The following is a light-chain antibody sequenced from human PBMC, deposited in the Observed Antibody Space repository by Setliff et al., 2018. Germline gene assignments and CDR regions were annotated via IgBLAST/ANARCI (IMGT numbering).Light chain of an antibody. J-gene: IGLJ1*01. Sequence: QTVVTQEPSFSVSPGGTVTLTCGLNPGSVSSNYNPSWYQQTPGQAPRTLIYSTNTRSSGVPDRFSGSILGNKAALTITGAQADDESDYYCVLNMGSGIYVFGSGTKVTVL. CDR2: STN. V-gene: IGLV8-61*01. CDR1: PGSVSSNYN. CDR3: VLNMGSGIYV.